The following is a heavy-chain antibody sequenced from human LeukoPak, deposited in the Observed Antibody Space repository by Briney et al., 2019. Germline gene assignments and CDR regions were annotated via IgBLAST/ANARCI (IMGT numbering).Heavy chain of an antibody. D-gene: IGHD2-2*01. CDR1: GFDFSTYT. CDR2: ISSSSSYI. V-gene: IGHV3-21*01. Sequence: GSLRLSCAASGFDFSTYTKNWVRQAPGKGLEWVSSISSSSSYIYYADSVKGRFTISRDNAKNSMYLQMNSLRAEDTAVYYCTRDPGRCTSTSCYPDYWGQGTLVTVSS. J-gene: IGHJ4*02. CDR3: TRDPGRCTSTSCYPDY.